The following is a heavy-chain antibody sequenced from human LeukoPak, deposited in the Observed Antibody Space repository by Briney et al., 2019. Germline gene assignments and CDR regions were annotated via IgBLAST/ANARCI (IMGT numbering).Heavy chain of an antibody. CDR3: ARVCTDYYDSSGYYYNDAFDI. V-gene: IGHV4-39*07. Sequence: SETLSLTCSVSGGSISTSGYYWGWIRQPPGKGLEYIGSMYYSGSTDYNPSLKSRVTISVDRSKNQFSLKLSSVTAADTAVYYCARVCTDYYDSSGYYYNDAFDIWGQGTMVTVSS. CDR1: GGSISTSGYY. CDR2: MYYSGST. J-gene: IGHJ3*02. D-gene: IGHD3-22*01.